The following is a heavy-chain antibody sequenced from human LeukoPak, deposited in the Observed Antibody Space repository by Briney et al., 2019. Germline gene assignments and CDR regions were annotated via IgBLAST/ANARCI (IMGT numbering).Heavy chain of an antibody. J-gene: IGHJ4*02. V-gene: IGHV4-59*01. D-gene: IGHD6-13*01. CDR2: IYYSGST. CDR1: GGSISSYY. Sequence: SETLSLTCTVSGGSISSYYWSWIRQPPGKGLEWIGYIYYSGSTNYNPSLKRRVTISVDTSKNQFSLKLSSVTAADTAVYYCARHPQDLYSSSWYFDYWGQGTLVTVSS. CDR3: ARHPQDLYSSSWYFDY.